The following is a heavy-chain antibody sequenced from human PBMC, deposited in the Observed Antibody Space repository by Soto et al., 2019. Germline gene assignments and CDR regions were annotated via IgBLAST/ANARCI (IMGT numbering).Heavy chain of an antibody. CDR3: ARGVSSSWYNRWYFDL. CDR2: ISSSSSYI. CDR1: GFTFSSYS. V-gene: IGHV3-21*01. D-gene: IGHD6-13*01. Sequence: GGSLRLSCAASGFTFSSYSMNWVRQAPGKGLEWVSSISSSSSYIYYADSVKGRFTISRDNAKNSLYLQMNSLRAEDTAVYYCARGVSSSWYNRWYFDLWGRGTLVTVSS. J-gene: IGHJ2*01.